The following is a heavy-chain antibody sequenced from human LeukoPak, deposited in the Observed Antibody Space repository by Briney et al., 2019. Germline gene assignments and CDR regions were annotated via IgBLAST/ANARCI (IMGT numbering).Heavy chain of an antibody. Sequence: GGSLRLSCAASGFTSSSYGMHWVRQAPGKGLEWVAVIWYDGSNKYYADSVKGRFTISRDNSKNTLYLQMNSLRVEDTAVFYCARGWTSGVGPYFDYWGQGTLVTVSS. CDR3: ARGWTSGVGPYFDY. J-gene: IGHJ4*02. D-gene: IGHD2-15*01. CDR2: IWYDGSNK. V-gene: IGHV3-33*01. CDR1: GFTSSSYG.